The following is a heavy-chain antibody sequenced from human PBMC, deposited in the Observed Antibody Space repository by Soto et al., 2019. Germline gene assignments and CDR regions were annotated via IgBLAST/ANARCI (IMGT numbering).Heavy chain of an antibody. D-gene: IGHD3-10*01. CDR1: GFTFSSYA. CDR2: ISGSGGST. V-gene: IGHV3-23*01. CDR3: AKVPRPTMVRGVIISLYYFDY. Sequence: GGSLRLSCAASGFTFSSYAMGWVRQAPGKGLEWVSAISGSGGSTYYADSVKGRFTISRDNSKNTLYLQMNSLRAEDTAVYYCAKVPRPTMVRGVIISLYYFDYWGQGTLVTVSS. J-gene: IGHJ4*02.